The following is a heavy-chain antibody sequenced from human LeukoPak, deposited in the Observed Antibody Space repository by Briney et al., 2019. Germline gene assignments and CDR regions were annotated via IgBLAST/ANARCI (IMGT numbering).Heavy chain of an antibody. CDR1: GFTFSSYS. Sequence: TGGSLRLSCAASGFTFSSYSMTWVRQAPGKGLEWVSYISSSSSTIYYAGSVKGRFTISRDNAKNSLYLQMNSLRAEDTAVYFCASCRPTDYWGQGTLVSVSS. CDR2: ISSSSSTI. J-gene: IGHJ4*02. CDR3: ASCRPTDY. V-gene: IGHV3-48*01.